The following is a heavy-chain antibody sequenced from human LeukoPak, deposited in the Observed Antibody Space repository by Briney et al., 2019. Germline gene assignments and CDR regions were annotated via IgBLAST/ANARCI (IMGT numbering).Heavy chain of an antibody. CDR3: ALYGDYHRDYYYYMDV. V-gene: IGHV3-15*01. J-gene: IGHJ6*03. CDR1: GFTFSNAW. CDR2: IKSKTDGGTT. D-gene: IGHD4-17*01. Sequence: PGGSLRLSCAASGFTFSNAWMSWVRQAPGKGLEWVGRIKSKTDGGTTDYAAPVKGRFTISRDDSKNTLYLQMNSLRAEDTAVYYCALYGDYHRDYYYYMDVWGKGTTVTISS.